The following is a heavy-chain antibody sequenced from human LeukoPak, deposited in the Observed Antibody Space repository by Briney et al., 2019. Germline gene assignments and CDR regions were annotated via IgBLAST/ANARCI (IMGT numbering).Heavy chain of an antibody. J-gene: IGHJ4*02. CDR3: GRDAPSYYYDSSGYYFGIFDY. V-gene: IGHV3-48*03. CDR2: ISSSGSTI. CDR1: GFTFRIYE. Sequence: GGSLRLSCAASGFTFRIYEMNGVRGAPGRGLECVSYISSSGSTIYYADSVKGRFTIYRENAKKSLYLQMNSMRVAETAVSYCGRDAPSYYYDSSGYYFGIFDYWGQGTLVTVSS. D-gene: IGHD3-22*01.